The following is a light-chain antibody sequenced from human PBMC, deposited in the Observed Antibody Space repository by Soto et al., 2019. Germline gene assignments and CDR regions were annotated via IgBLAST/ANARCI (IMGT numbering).Light chain of an antibody. Sequence: QSLLPQPPSTFASPGQSVTISCAGTSRHVGGYNYVSWYQQHPGKAPKLMIYEVSKRPSGVPDRFSGSKSGNTASLTVSGLQAEDEADYYCSSYAGSNNFYGFGTGSKVTVL. CDR1: SRHVGGYNY. CDR2: EVS. CDR3: SSYAGSNNFYG. V-gene: IGLV2-8*01. J-gene: IGLJ1*01.